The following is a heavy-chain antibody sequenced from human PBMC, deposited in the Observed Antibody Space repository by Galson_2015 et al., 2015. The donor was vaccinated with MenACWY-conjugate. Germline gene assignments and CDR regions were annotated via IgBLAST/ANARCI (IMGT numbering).Heavy chain of an antibody. D-gene: IGHD4-17*01. CDR2: IGTAGDT. J-gene: IGHJ4*02. CDR1: GFTFSSYD. V-gene: IGHV3-13*04. Sequence: SLRLSCAASGFTFSSYDMHWVRHATGKGLEWVSAIGTAGDTYYPGSVKGRFTISRENAKNSLYLQMNSLRAGDTAVYYCARVWRYGDYAYFDYWGQGTLVTVSS. CDR3: ARVWRYGDYAYFDY.